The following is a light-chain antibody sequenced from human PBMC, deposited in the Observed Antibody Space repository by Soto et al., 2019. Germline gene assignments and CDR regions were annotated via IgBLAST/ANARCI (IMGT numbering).Light chain of an antibody. Sequence: QSALTQPASVSGSPGQSITISCTGTSNDIGGYNLVSWYQQHPGKAPKLIIYEANKRPSGVSNRFSGSKSANSASLTISGLQAEEEADYYCSSLTNSNTLLFGGGTKLTVL. J-gene: IGLJ3*02. CDR3: SSLTNSNTLL. V-gene: IGLV2-14*02. CDR2: EAN. CDR1: SNDIGGYNL.